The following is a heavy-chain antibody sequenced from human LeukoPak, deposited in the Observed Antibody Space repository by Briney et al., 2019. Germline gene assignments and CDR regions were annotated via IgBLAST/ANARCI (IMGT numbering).Heavy chain of an antibody. V-gene: IGHV3-21*01. Sequence: PGGSLRHSCAASGFTFSSYSMDWVRQAPGKGLEWVSFIDSSSRYIYQADSVKGRFTISRDNAKSSLFLQMNSLRAEDTAVYYCARVGGHCTSTSCPPPDYWGQGTLVTVSS. CDR2: IDSSSRYI. J-gene: IGHJ4*02. D-gene: IGHD2-2*01. CDR3: ARVGGHCTSTSCPPPDY. CDR1: GFTFSSYS.